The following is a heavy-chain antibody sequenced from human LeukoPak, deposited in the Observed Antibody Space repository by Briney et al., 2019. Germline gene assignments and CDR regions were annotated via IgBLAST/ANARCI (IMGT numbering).Heavy chain of an antibody. V-gene: IGHV4-34*01. D-gene: IGHD3-10*01. J-gene: IGHJ4*02. CDR2: INHSGST. Sequence: SETLSLTCAVYGGSFSGYYWSWIRQPPGKGLEWIREINHSGSTNYNPSLKSRVTISVDTSKNQFSLKLSSVTAADTAVYYCAGNCGSGTYPSSGVYSGQGTLVTVSS. CDR1: GGSFSGYY. CDR3: AGNCGSGTYPSSGVY.